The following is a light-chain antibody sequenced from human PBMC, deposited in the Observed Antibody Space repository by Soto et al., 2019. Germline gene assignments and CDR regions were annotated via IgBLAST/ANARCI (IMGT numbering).Light chain of an antibody. CDR3: HHYGSSPPVT. J-gene: IGKJ2*01. CDR2: GAS. Sequence: EIVLTQSPGTLSLSPGERATLSCRASQSVSSNYLAWYQQKPGLAPRLLIYGASSRATGIPDRFSGSGSGTHFSLTISRLETLDFAVYYCHHYGSSPPVTFGQGTKLEIK. V-gene: IGKV3-20*01. CDR1: QSVSSNY.